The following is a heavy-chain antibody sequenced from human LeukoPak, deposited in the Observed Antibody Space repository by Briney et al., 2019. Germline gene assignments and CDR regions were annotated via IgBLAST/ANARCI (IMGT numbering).Heavy chain of an antibody. CDR1: GGSISSGSYY. CDR2: IYTSGST. D-gene: IGHD2-15*01. J-gene: IGHJ6*03. Sequence: SQTLSLTCTVSGGSISSGSYYWSWIRQPAGTGLEWIGRIYTSGSTNYNPSLKSRVTISVDTSKNQFSLKLSSVTAADTAVYYCAGRIGATLSYYDYMDVWGKGTTVSISS. CDR3: AGRIGATLSYYDYMDV. V-gene: IGHV4-61*02.